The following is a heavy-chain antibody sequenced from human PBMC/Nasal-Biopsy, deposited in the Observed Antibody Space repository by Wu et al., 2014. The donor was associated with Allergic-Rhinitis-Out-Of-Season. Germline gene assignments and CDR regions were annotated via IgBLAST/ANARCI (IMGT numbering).Heavy chain of an antibody. J-gene: IGHJ4*02. Sequence: TLSLTCTVSGGSITSSSYYWGWIRQPPGKGLEWIGSIYYSGSTYYNPSLKSRVTISLDTSKNHFSLKLTSVTAADTAVYYCARLTSRPDLETARLRGYYFDYWGQGILVTVSS. CDR1: GGSITSSSYY. D-gene: IGHD1-14*01. CDR2: IYYSGST. CDR3: ARLTSRPDLETARLRGYYFDY. V-gene: IGHV4-39*07.